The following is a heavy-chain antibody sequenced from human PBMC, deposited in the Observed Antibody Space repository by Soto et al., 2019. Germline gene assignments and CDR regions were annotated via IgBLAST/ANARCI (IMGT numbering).Heavy chain of an antibody. V-gene: IGHV3-23*01. CDR2: ISGSGGST. D-gene: IGHD2-15*01. CDR3: ATLYCSGGSCYFAGPGAFDI. J-gene: IGHJ3*02. Sequence: GGSLRLSCAASGFTFSSYAMSWVRQAPGKGLEWVSAISGSGGSTYYADSVKGRFTISRDNSKNTLYLQMNSLRAEDTAVYYCATLYCSGGSCYFAGPGAFDIWGQGTMVTVSS. CDR1: GFTFSSYA.